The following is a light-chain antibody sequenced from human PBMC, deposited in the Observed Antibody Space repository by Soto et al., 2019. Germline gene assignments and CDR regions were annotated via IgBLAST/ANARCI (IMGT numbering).Light chain of an antibody. CDR1: QGIRSE. V-gene: IGKV1-6*01. CDR3: IQDYNYPLT. J-gene: IGKJ4*01. CDR2: TAS. Sequence: AIQMTRSPSSLSSNKRERVTISCRASQGIRSELGWYQQKPGKAPNLLIYTASTLQSGVPSRFSGSGSGTDFTLTISSLQPEDFATYYCIQDYNYPLTFGGGTKV.